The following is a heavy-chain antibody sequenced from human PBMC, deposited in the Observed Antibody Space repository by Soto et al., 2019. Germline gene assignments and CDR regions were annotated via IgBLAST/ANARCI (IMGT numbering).Heavy chain of an antibody. CDR2: IYYSGST. Sequence: QVQLQESGPGLVKPSQTLSLTCTVSGGSISSGGYYWSWIRQHPGKGLEWIGYIYYSGSTYYNPSLQSRVTISVDTSKNQFSLKLSSVTAADTAVYYCAITSYDSSGYYYLDYWGQGTLVTVSS. CDR1: GGSISSGGYY. V-gene: IGHV4-31*03. J-gene: IGHJ4*02. D-gene: IGHD3-22*01. CDR3: AITSYDSSGYYYLDY.